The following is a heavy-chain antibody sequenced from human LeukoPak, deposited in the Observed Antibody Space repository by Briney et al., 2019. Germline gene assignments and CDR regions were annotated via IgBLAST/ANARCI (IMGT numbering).Heavy chain of an antibody. D-gene: IGHD6-19*01. CDR1: GFTFSSFV. V-gene: IGHV3-23*01. CDR3: AKEIMEQWLGNWFDS. J-gene: IGHJ5*01. Sequence: GGSLRLSCAASGFTFSSFVMNWVRQSPGKGLEWVTGISDSGGSTYDADSVKGRFTISRDNSKNTLFLQMNSLRAEDTAVYYCAKEIMEQWLGNWFDSWGQGTLVTVSS. CDR2: ISDSGGST.